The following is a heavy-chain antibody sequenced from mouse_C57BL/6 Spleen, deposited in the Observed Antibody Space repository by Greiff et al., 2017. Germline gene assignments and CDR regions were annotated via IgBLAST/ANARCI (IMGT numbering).Heavy chain of an antibody. V-gene: IGHV14-2*01. D-gene: IGHD1-1*01. CDR2: IDPEDGET. CDR3: ANPHYYGSSYYAMDY. Sequence: EVKVVESGAELVKPGASVKLSCTASGFNIKDYYMHWVKQRTEQGLEWIGRIDPEDGETKYAPKFQGKDTITADTSSNTAYLQLSSLTSEDTAVYYCANPHYYGSSYYAMDYWGQGTSVTVSS. CDR1: GFNIKDYY. J-gene: IGHJ4*01.